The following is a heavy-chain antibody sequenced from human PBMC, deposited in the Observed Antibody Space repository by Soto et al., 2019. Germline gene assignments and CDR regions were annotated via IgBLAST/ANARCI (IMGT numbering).Heavy chain of an antibody. V-gene: IGHV3-74*01. Sequence: GGCLRLSCEASGFIFTNFWMHWVRQVPGKGLVWVSRIDTSGSSTSYADSEKGRFTISRDNAKNTVSLQMNSLRAEDTGVYYCAKDSWYFDLWSQGSLVTVSS. J-gene: IGHJ4*02. CDR3: AKDSWYFDL. CDR2: IDTSGSST. CDR1: GFIFTNFW. D-gene: IGHD6-13*01.